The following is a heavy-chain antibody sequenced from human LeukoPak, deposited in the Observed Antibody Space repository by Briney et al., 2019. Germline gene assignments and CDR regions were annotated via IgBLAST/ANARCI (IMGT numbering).Heavy chain of an antibody. CDR1: GFTFSNAW. CDR2: IKSKTDGGTT. J-gene: IGHJ3*02. CDR3: TTAQMYTNPSWNDAFDI. V-gene: IGHV3-15*01. Sequence: PGGSLRLSCAASGFTFSNAWMSWVRQAPGKGLEWVGRIKSKTDGGTTDYAAPVKGRFTISRDDSKNTLYLQMNSLKTEDTAVYYCTTAQMYTNPSWNDAFDIWGQGTMVTVSS. D-gene: IGHD1-1*01.